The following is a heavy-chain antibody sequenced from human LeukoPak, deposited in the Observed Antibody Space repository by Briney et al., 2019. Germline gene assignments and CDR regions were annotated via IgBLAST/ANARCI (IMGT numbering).Heavy chain of an antibody. D-gene: IGHD6-19*01. J-gene: IGHJ6*02. CDR1: GFTFSSYA. CDR2: ISGSGGST. CDR3: AKDPWLGFYYGMDV. Sequence: XGSLRLSCAASGFTFSSYAMSWVRQAPGKGLEGVSAISGSGGSTYYADSVKGGFTISRDNSKDTLYLQMNSLRAEDTAVYYCAKDPWLGFYYGMDVWGQGTTVTVSS. V-gene: IGHV3-23*01.